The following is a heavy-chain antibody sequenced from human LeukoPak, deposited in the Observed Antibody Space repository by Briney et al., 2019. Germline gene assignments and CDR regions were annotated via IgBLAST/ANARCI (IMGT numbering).Heavy chain of an antibody. CDR3: ARVKYNWSLWGSYYGMDV. J-gene: IGHJ6*02. V-gene: IGHV3-23*01. CDR1: GFTFSSYA. Sequence: GGSLRLSCAASGFTFSSYAMSWVRQAPGKGLEWVSAISGSGGSTYYADSVKGRFTISRDNSKNTLYLQMNSLRAEDTAVYYCARVKYNWSLWGSYYGMDVWGQGATVTVSS. CDR2: ISGSGGST. D-gene: IGHD1-20*01.